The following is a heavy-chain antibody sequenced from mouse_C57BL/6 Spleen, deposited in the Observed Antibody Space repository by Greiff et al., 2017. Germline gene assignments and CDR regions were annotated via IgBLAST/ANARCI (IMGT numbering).Heavy chain of an antibody. CDR1: GFTFSSYA. CDR3: ARDLVTTVVSFDY. D-gene: IGHD1-1*01. V-gene: IGHV5-4*01. Sequence: EVNLVESGGGLVKPGGSLKLSCAASGFTFSSYAMSWVRQTPEKRLEWVATISDGGSYTYYPDNVKGRFTISRDNAKNNLYLQMSHLKSEDTAMYYCARDLVTTVVSFDYWGQGTTLTVSS. CDR2: ISDGGSYT. J-gene: IGHJ2*01.